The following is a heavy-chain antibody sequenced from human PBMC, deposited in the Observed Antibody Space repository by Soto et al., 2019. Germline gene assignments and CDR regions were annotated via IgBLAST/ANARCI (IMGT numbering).Heavy chain of an antibody. Sequence: GGSLRLSCAASGFTVSSNCMSWVRQAPGKGLEWVSVIYGGGTTYYADSVKGRFTISRDNSKNTLYLQMNSLRVEDTAVYYCARGSTLTTIRPYFDYWGQGTLVTVSS. D-gene: IGHD2-21*02. CDR3: ARGSTLTTIRPYFDY. CDR1: GFTVSSNC. J-gene: IGHJ4*02. V-gene: IGHV3-53*01. CDR2: IYGGGTT.